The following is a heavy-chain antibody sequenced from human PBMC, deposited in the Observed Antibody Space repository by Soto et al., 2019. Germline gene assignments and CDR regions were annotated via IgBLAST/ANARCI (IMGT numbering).Heavy chain of an antibody. V-gene: IGHV3-7*01. CDR2: IKQDGSEK. Sequence: EVQLVESGGGLVQPGGSLRLSCAASGFTFSSYWMSWVRQAPGKGLEWVVNIKQDGSEKYYVDSVKGRFTISRDNAKNSLYLQMNSLRAEDTAVYYCALEWLSSPFDYWGQGTLVTVSS. D-gene: IGHD3-3*01. CDR3: ALEWLSSPFDY. CDR1: GFTFSSYW. J-gene: IGHJ4*02.